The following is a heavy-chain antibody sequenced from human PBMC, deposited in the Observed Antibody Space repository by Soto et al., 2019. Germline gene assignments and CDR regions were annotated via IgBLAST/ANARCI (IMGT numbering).Heavy chain of an antibody. CDR2: IYYSGST. V-gene: IGHV4-30-4*01. CDR1: GVSISSGDYY. D-gene: IGHD2-21*01. Sequence: ASETLSLTCAVSGVSISSGDYYWSWIRQPPGKGLEWIGYIYYSGSTYYNPSLKSRVTISVDTSKNQFSLKLSSVTAADTAVHYCARGGHSGGENDYWGQGTLVTVSS. CDR3: ARGGHSGGENDY. J-gene: IGHJ4*02.